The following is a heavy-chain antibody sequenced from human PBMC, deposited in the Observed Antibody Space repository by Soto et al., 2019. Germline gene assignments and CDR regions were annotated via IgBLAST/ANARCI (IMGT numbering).Heavy chain of an antibody. V-gene: IGHV3-30-3*01. D-gene: IGHD5-18*01. CDR1: GFTFSSYA. Sequence: GGSLRLSCAASGFTFSSYAMHWVRQAPGKGLEWVAVISYDGSNKYYADSVKGRFTISRDNSKNTLYLQMNSLRAEDTAVYYCEIVYTYGPERDWRDQSGQG. J-gene: IGHJ5*02. CDR2: ISYDGSNK. CDR3: EIVYTYGPERDWRDQ.